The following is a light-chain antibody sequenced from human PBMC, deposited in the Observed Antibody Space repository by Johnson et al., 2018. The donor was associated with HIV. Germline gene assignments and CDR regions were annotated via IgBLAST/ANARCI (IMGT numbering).Light chain of an antibody. CDR1: SSNIGNNY. Sequence: QSVLTQPPSVSAAPGQKVTISCSGSSSNIGNNYVSWYQQLPGTAPKLLIYENNKRPSGIPDRFSGSKSGTSATLGITGLQTGDEADYYCGTWGSSLSALPVGTGTKVTVL. J-gene: IGLJ1*01. CDR3: GTWGSSLSALP. V-gene: IGLV1-51*02. CDR2: ENN.